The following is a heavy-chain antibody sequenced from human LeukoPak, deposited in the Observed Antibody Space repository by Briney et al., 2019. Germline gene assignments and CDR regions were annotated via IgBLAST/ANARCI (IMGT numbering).Heavy chain of an antibody. V-gene: IGHV4-34*01. CDR2: INHSGST. Sequence: SETLSLTCAVYGGSFSGYYWSWIRQPPGKGLEWIGEINHSGSTNYNPSLKSRVTISVDTSKNQFSLKLSSVTAADTAVYYCAIGSGYNPGYYYYGMDVWGKGTTVTVSS. D-gene: IGHD1-14*01. CDR1: GGSFSGYY. CDR3: AIGSGYNPGYYYYGMDV. J-gene: IGHJ6*04.